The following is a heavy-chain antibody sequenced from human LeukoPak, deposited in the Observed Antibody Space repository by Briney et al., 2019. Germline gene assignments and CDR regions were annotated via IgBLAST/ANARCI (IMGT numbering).Heavy chain of an antibody. CDR3: ARSEPFGELPGPRFDP. Sequence: ASVKVSCKASGYTFTGYYMHWVRQAPGQGLEWMGWINPNSGCTNYAQKFQGWVTMTRDTSISTAYMELSRLRSDDTAVYYCARSEPFGELPGPRFDPWGQGTLVTVSS. CDR1: GYTFTGYY. J-gene: IGHJ5*02. D-gene: IGHD3-10*01. CDR2: INPNSGCT. V-gene: IGHV1-2*04.